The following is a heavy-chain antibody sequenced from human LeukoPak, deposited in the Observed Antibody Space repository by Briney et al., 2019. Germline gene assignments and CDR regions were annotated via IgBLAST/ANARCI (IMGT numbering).Heavy chain of an antibody. Sequence: GGSLRLSCGASGFTFSSHEMNWVRRAPGKGLEWVSYISGSGSSIYYADSVKGRFTISRDNAKKSLYLQLNSVRAEDTAAYYCARGGYCGSTLCYVFNAFDVWGQGIMVTVSS. CDR1: GFTFSSHE. J-gene: IGHJ3*01. D-gene: IGHD2-2*01. CDR2: ISGSGSSI. CDR3: ARGGYCGSTLCYVFNAFDV. V-gene: IGHV3-48*03.